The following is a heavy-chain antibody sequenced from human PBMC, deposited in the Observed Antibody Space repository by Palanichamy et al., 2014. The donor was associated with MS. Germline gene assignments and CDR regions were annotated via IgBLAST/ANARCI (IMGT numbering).Heavy chain of an antibody. CDR1: GDSMRELL. CDR2: INYSGST. V-gene: IGHV4-59*01. CDR3: ARDCSGSSCYDY. D-gene: IGHD2-15*01. Sequence: QLQESGPGLVKPSETLSLTCTVSGDSMRELLLELDPAAPRKGLEWIGYINYSGSTNYNPSLKSRVTISVDMSKNQYSLRLSSVTAADTAVYYCARDCSGSSCYDYWGQGTLVTVSS. J-gene: IGHJ4*02.